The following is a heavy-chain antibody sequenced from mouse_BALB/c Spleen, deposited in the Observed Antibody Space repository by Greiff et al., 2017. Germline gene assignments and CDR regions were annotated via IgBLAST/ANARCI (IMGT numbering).Heavy chain of an antibody. CDR2: ISDGGSYT. CDR1: GFTFSDYY. CDR3: ARDDDYDVGFAY. Sequence: EVMLVESGGGLVKPGGSLKLSCPASGFTFSDYYMYWVRQTPEKRLEWVATISDGGSYTYYPDSVKGRFTISRDNAKNNLYLQMSSLKSEDTAMYYCARDDDYDVGFAYWGQGTLVTVSA. V-gene: IGHV5-4*02. D-gene: IGHD2-4*01. J-gene: IGHJ3*01.